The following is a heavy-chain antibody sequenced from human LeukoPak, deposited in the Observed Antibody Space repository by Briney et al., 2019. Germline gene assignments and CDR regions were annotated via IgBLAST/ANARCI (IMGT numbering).Heavy chain of an antibody. CDR2: ISGSGGST. CDR3: ARDVNYGVDV. Sequence: PGGSLRLSCAASGFTFSNYAMSWVRQAPGKGLEWVSVISGSGGSTSYADSVKGRFTISRDNAKNTLYLQMNSLRAEDTAVYYCARDVNYGVDVWGQGTTVSVSS. V-gene: IGHV3-23*01. CDR1: GFTFSNYA. J-gene: IGHJ6*02.